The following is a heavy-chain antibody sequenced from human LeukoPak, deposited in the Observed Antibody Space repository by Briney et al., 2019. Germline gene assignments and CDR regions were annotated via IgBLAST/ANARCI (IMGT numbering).Heavy chain of an antibody. J-gene: IGHJ4*02. CDR3: ARDDYGDYMADY. CDR1: GFTFRSYW. V-gene: IGHV3-7*01. Sequence: QSGGSLRLSCAASGFTFRSYWMSWVRQAPGKGLEWVANIKQDGSEKYYVDSVKGRFTISRDNAKNSLYLQMNSLRAEDTAVYYCARDDYGDYMADYWGQGTLVTVSS. D-gene: IGHD4-17*01. CDR2: IKQDGSEK.